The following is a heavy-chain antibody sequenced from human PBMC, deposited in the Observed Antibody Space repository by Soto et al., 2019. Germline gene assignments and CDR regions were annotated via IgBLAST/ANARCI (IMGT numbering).Heavy chain of an antibody. CDR2: IIPIFGTA. V-gene: IGHV1-69*13. Sequence: SVKVSCKASGGAFSSYSISWVRQAPGQGLEWMGGIIPIFGTANYAQKFQGRVTITADESTSTAYMELSSLRSEDTAVYYCARGVPRGYSYGFNYYYYGMDVWGQGTTVTVSS. J-gene: IGHJ6*02. CDR3: ARGVPRGYSYGFNYYYYGMDV. CDR1: GGAFSSYS. D-gene: IGHD5-18*01.